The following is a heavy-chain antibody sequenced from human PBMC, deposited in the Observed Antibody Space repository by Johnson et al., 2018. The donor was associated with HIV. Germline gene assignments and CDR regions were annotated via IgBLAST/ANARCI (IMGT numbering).Heavy chain of an antibody. J-gene: IGHJ3*02. CDR1: GFTFSSYG. V-gene: IGHV3-33*01. CDR3: ATSQLALPPGVFVI. CDR2: IWYAGSNK. Sequence: QVQLVESGGGVVQPGRSLRLSCAASGFTFSSYGMHWVRQAPGKGLEWVAVIWYAGSNKYYTDSVKGRFTISRANSKNTLYLQMNSLRAEDTAVYYCATSQLALPPGVFVIWGQGTMVTVSS. D-gene: IGHD6-6*01.